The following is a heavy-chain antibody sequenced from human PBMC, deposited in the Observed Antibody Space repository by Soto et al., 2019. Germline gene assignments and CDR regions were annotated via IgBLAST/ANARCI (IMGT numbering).Heavy chain of an antibody. J-gene: IGHJ4*02. Sequence: SVKVSCKASGYTFTSYAMHWVRQAPGQGLEWMGRIIPILGIANYAQKFQGRVTITADKSTSTAYMELSSLRSEDTAVYYCARAFYDFWSGYYGSLDYWGQGTLVTVSS. D-gene: IGHD3-3*01. CDR2: IIPILGIA. CDR1: GYTFTSYA. V-gene: IGHV1-69*04. CDR3: ARAFYDFWSGYYGSLDY.